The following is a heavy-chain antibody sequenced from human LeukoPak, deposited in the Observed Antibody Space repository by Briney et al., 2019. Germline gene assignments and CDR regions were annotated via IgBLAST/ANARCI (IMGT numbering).Heavy chain of an antibody. D-gene: IGHD2-15*01. Sequence: ASVRVSCKASGYTFSIYGFSWVRQAPGQGLEWMGWISVYNGNTNYAQKFQGRVTMTTDTSTSTAHMELRSLRSDDTAVYYCARGLCAGGSCYVLDYWGQGTLVTVSS. CDR1: GYTFSIYG. CDR3: ARGLCAGGSCYVLDY. CDR2: ISVYNGNT. V-gene: IGHV1-18*01. J-gene: IGHJ4*02.